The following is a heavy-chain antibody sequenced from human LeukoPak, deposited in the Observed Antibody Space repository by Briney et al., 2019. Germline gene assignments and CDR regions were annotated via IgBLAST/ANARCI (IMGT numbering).Heavy chain of an antibody. J-gene: IGHJ3*02. Sequence: SETLSLTCTVSGGSISSYYWSWIRQPPGKGLEWIGYVYYGGSTNHNPSLKSRVTISADTSKNQFSLKLSSVTAADTAIYYCARPRYSNGWYGFDIWGQGTMVTVSS. D-gene: IGHD6-19*01. CDR1: GGSISSYY. CDR3: ARPRYSNGWYGFDI. CDR2: VYYGGST. V-gene: IGHV4-59*08.